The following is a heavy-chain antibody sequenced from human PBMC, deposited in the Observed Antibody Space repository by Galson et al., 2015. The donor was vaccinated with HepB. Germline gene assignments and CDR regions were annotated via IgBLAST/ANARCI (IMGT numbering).Heavy chain of an antibody. J-gene: IGHJ6*02. CDR2: ISGSGGST. Sequence: SLRLSCAASGFTFSSYAMSWVRQAPGKGLEWVSAISGSGGSTYYADSVKGRFTISRDNSKNTLYLQMNSLRAEDTAVYYCAKGILTIFGVLIANYYYYYGMDVWGQGTTVTVSS. D-gene: IGHD3-3*01. V-gene: IGHV3-23*01. CDR3: AKGILTIFGVLIANYYYYYGMDV. CDR1: GFTFSSYA.